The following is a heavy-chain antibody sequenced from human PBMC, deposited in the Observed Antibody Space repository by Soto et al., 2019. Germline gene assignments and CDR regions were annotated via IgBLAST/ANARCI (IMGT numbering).Heavy chain of an antibody. J-gene: IGHJ5*02. Sequence: SETLSLTCTVSGGSISSGGYYWSWIRQHPGKGLEWIGYIYYSGSTYYNPSLKSRVTISVDTSKNQFSLKLSSVTAADTAVYYCASVDVDTDMVRPWGQGTLVTVSS. D-gene: IGHD5-18*01. CDR1: GGSISSGGYY. CDR2: IYYSGST. CDR3: ASVDVDTDMVRP. V-gene: IGHV4-31*03.